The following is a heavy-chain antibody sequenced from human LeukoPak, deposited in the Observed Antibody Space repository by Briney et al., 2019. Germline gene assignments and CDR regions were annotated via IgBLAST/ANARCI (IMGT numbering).Heavy chain of an antibody. V-gene: IGHV4-59*01. J-gene: IGHJ4*02. CDR2: IYYSGST. Sequence: PSETLSLTCTVSGGSISSYYWSWIRQPPGKGLEWIGYIYYSGSTNYNPSLKSRVTISVDTSKNQFSLKLSSVTAADTAVYYCARDRGYSFGNYFDYWGQGTLVTVSS. CDR3: ARDRGYSFGNYFDY. D-gene: IGHD5-18*01. CDR1: GGSISSYY.